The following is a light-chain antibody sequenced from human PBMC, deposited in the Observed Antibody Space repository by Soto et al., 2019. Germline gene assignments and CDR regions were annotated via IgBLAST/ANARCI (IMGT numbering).Light chain of an antibody. Sequence: QSVLAQPPSASGTPGQRVTISCSGSNSNIGRNDVTWYQQVPGTAPQCLIYSNDQRPSGVPDRISGSGSGTSASLAISGRQSGDEAEYYCAAWDDALRDRVFGGGTKVTVL. J-gene: IGLJ2*01. CDR1: NSNIGRND. CDR2: SND. V-gene: IGLV1-44*01. CDR3: AAWDDALRDRV.